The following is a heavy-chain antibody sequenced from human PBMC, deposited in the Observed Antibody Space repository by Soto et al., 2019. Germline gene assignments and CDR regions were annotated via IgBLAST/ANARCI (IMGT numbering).Heavy chain of an antibody. D-gene: IGHD2-15*01. CDR1: GYTFSDYD. V-gene: IGHV1-8*02. CDR3: ARVAVAARPRWYNWFDP. J-gene: IGHJ5*02. CDR2: MNPNSGET. Sequence: QEQLVQSGAEEKKPGASVKVSCKTSGYTFSDYDINWVRQATGQGLEWIGWMNPNSGETGYAQKFQGRVTMTRSVSLTTAYLELSSLRSEDTAVYYCARVAVAARPRWYNWFDPWGQGTLVTVSS.